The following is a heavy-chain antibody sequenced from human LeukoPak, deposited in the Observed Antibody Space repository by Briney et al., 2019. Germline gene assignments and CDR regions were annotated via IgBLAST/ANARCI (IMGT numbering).Heavy chain of an antibody. CDR3: ARLPAAISYYFDY. J-gene: IGHJ4*02. CDR2: IYHSGST. D-gene: IGHD2-2*01. V-gene: IGHV4-30-2*01. Sequence: SETLSLTCTVSGGSISSGGYYWSWIRQPPGKGLEWIGYIYHSGSTYYNPSLKSRVTISVDRSKNQFSLKLSSVTAADTAVYYCARLPAAISYYFDYWGQGALVTVSS. CDR1: GGSISSGGYY.